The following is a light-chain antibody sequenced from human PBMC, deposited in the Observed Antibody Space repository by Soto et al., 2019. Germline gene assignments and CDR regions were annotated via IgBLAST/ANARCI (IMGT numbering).Light chain of an antibody. V-gene: IGLV1-47*01. CDR2: RNN. Sequence: QSVLTQPPSASGTPGQRVNISCSGSSSNIGSNYVYWYRQFPGTAPKLLIQRNNQRPSGVAARFSGSKSGTSASLAISGLRSEDEADYYCGGCDDSLIGQVFGGGTKVTVL. CDR1: SSNIGSNY. J-gene: IGLJ2*01. CDR3: GGCDDSLIGQV.